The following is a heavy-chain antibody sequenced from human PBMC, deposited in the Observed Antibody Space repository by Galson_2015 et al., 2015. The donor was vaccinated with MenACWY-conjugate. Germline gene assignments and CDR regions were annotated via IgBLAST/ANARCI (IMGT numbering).Heavy chain of an antibody. CDR3: TSGYYYYYMDV. V-gene: IGHV3-48*01. D-gene: IGHD3-10*01. Sequence: SLRLSCAASGFTFSSYSMNWVRQAPGKGLEWVSYISSSSSTIYYADSVKGRFTISRDNAKNSLYLQMNSLKTEDTAVYYCTSGYYYYYMDVWGKGTTFTVSS. CDR1: GFTFSSYS. CDR2: ISSSSSTI. J-gene: IGHJ6*03.